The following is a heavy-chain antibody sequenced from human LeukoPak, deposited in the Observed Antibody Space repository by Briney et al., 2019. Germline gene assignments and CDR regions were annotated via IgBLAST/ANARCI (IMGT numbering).Heavy chain of an antibody. D-gene: IGHD3/OR15-3a*01. Sequence: SETLSLTCTVSGVSISGSNSYWGWIRQPPGKGLEWIGSIYYTGNTYYNASLKSRVTISIDTSKNQNSLRLTSVTATDTAMYYCARQTGSGLFTLPGGQGTLVTVSS. CDR2: IYYTGNT. CDR3: ARQTGSGLFTLP. J-gene: IGHJ4*02. CDR1: GVSISGSNSY. V-gene: IGHV4-39*01.